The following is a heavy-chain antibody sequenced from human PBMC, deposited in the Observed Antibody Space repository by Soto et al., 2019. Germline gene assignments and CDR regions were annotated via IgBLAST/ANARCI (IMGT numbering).Heavy chain of an antibody. V-gene: IGHV3-23*01. CDR1: GFTFSSYA. Sequence: EVQLLESGGGLVQPGGSLRLSCAASGFTFSSYAMSWVRQAPGKGLEWVSTIGGSGDITYYADSVKGRFTISRDNPKNTVYLPMTCLSVRDTSVYYGAREGRTPVSGTSHYGVYAWGQGTTATASS. CDR2: IGGSGDIT. J-gene: IGHJ6*02. D-gene: IGHD6-19*01. CDR3: AREGRTPVSGTSHYGVYA.